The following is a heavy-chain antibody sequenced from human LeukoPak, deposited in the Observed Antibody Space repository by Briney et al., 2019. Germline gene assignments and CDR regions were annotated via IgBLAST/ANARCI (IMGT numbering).Heavy chain of an antibody. V-gene: IGHV3-53*01. CDR2: IYSGGTT. Sequence: GGSLRLSCAASGFIVGSYYMSWVRETPGKGLEWVSAIYSGGTTYYADSVKGRFTISRDNSKNTLYLQMNSLRAEDTAVYYCARDRAGTTYDSSEWHYFDYWGQGTLVTVSS. CDR3: ARDRAGTTYDSSEWHYFDY. D-gene: IGHD3-22*01. CDR1: GFIVGSYY. J-gene: IGHJ4*02.